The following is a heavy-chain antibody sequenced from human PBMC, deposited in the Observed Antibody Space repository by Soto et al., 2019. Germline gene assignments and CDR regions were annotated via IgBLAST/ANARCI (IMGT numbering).Heavy chain of an antibody. D-gene: IGHD6-6*01. J-gene: IGHJ4*02. V-gene: IGHV1-8*01. CDR1: GHTFSSHD. CDR3: SRGRAEYNSWLELDY. CDR2: MNPNTGNT. Sequence: VQLAQSGAEVKKPGASVNVSCKAYGHTFSSHDINCVRQATGQGLVLMGWMNPNTGNTGYAQTLQGRVSMTSDTSINPAYLQLSSLRSEDTAVYYCSRGRAEYNSWLELDYWGQGTLVTVSS.